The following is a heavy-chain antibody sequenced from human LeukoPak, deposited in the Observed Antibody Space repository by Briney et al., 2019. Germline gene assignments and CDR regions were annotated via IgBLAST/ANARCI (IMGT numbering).Heavy chain of an antibody. Sequence: GGSLRLSCAASGFTFSSYAMSWVRQAPGKGLEWVADINKDGGEKYYVDSVRGRFTISRDNSKNSLYLQMNSLRTEDTALYYCAKDITRRGSDAFDIWGQGTMVTVSS. D-gene: IGHD3-10*01. V-gene: IGHV3-7*03. J-gene: IGHJ3*02. CDR1: GFTFSSYA. CDR2: INKDGGEK. CDR3: AKDITRRGSDAFDI.